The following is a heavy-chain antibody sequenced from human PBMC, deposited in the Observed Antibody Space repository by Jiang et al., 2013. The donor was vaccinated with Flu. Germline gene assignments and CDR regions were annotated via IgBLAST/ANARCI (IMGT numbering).Heavy chain of an antibody. V-gene: IGHV1-24*01. D-gene: IGHD6-13*01. Sequence: PEDGETIYAQKFQGRVTMTEDTSTDTAYMELSSLRSEDTAVYYCATLTSSSWSEYYYMDVWGKGTTVTVSS. CDR2: PEDGET. CDR3: ATLTSSSWSEYYYMDV. J-gene: IGHJ6*03.